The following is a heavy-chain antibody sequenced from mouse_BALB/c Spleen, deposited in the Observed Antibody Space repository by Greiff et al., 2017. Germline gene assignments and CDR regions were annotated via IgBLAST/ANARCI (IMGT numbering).Heavy chain of an antibody. V-gene: IGHV1-80*01. CDR1: GYAFSSYW. J-gene: IGHJ3*01. CDR3: ARSTATDWFAY. D-gene: IGHD1-2*01. CDR2: IYPGDGDT. Sequence: VQLQQSGAELVRPGSSVKISCKASGYAFSSYWMNWVKQRPGQGLEWIGQIYPGDGDTNYNGKFKGKATLTADKSSSTAYMQLSSLTSEDSAVYFCARSTATDWFAYWGQGTLVTVSA.